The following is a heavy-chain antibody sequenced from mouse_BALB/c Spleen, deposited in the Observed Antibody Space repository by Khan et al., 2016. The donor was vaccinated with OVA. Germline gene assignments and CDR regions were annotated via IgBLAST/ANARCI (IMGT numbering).Heavy chain of an antibody. CDR3: ARGASYWYFDV. CDR2: INTYTGEP. V-gene: IGHV9-1*02. J-gene: IGHJ1*01. CDR1: GYTFTNYG. Sequence: IQLVQSGPELKKPGETVKISCKASGYTFTNYGMNWVKQAPGKDLKWMGWINTYTGEPTYTDDFKGRFAFSLETSASTAYLQINNLKNEDMATYFCARGASYWYFDVWGAGTTVTVSS.